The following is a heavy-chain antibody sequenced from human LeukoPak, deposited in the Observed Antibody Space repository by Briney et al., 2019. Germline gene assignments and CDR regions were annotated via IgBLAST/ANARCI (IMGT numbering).Heavy chain of an antibody. CDR2: MNPNSGNT. CDR1: GYTFTAYY. V-gene: IGHV1-8*03. Sequence: ASVKVSCKTSGYTFTAYYMHWVRQASGQGLEWMGWMNPNSGNTGYAQKFQGRVTITRNTSISTAYMELSSLRSEDTAVYYCARSFSASNWLDPWGQGTLVTVSS. J-gene: IGHJ5*02. CDR3: ARSFSASNWLDP.